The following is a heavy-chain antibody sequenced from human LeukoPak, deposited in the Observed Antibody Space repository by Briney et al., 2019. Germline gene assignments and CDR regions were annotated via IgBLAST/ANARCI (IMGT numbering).Heavy chain of an antibody. CDR1: GFTFSSYS. D-gene: IGHD3-10*01. J-gene: IGHJ5*02. CDR3: ARDWGVRWFDP. Sequence: GGSPRLSCAASGFTFSSYSMNWVRQAPGKGLEWLSYISSSSSTIYYADSVKGRFTISRDNAKKSLHLQMNSLRDEDTAVYYCARDWGVRWFDPWGQGTLVTVSS. V-gene: IGHV3-48*02. CDR2: ISSSSSTI.